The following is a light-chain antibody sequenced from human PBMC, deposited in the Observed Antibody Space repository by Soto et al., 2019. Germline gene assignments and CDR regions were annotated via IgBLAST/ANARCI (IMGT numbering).Light chain of an antibody. CDR3: QQYNNWPLT. CDR1: QSVYSN. Sequence: EIVMTQSPATLSVSPGERATLSCRASQSVYSNLAWYQQKPGQAPRLLIFGASTRATGIPARFSGSGSGTDFTLTISSLQSEDFAVYYCQQYNNWPLTFGQGTKVEI. V-gene: IGKV3-15*01. CDR2: GAS. J-gene: IGKJ1*01.